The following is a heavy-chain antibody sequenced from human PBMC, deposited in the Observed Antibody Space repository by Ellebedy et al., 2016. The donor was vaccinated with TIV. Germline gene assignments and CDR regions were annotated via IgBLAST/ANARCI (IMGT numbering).Heavy chain of an antibody. D-gene: IGHD7-27*01. Sequence: GESLKISCKGSGYSFTSYWIGWVRQMPGKGLEWMGIIYPDDSDTTYSPSFQGQVTISVDKSINTAFLVWSSLKASDTAMYYCAAYTKWGTTYYFDYWGQGTLVTVSS. J-gene: IGHJ4*02. CDR1: GYSFTSYW. V-gene: IGHV5-51*01. CDR3: AAYTKWGTTYYFDY. CDR2: IYPDDSDT.